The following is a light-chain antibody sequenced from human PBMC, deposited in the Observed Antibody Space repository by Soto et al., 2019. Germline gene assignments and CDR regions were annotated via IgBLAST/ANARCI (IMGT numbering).Light chain of an antibody. CDR3: QQYGSSGT. CDR2: GAS. J-gene: IGKJ1*01. V-gene: IGKV3-20*01. CDR1: QSVSNNY. Sequence: EIELTQSPGTLSLSPGERATLSCRASQSVSNNYLAWYQQKPGQAPRLLIYGASNRATGIPDRFSGGGSGTDFTLTISRLEPEDFAVYYCQQYGSSGTFGQGTMVDIK.